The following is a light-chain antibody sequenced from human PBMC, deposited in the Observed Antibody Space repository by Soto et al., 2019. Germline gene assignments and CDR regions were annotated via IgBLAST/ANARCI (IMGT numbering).Light chain of an antibody. CDR1: QSVVNYQ. CDR3: QQYGALPPT. V-gene: IGKV3D-20*01. CDR2: NTF. J-gene: IGKJ1*01. Sequence: EIVLTQSPSTLSLSPGQRATLSCGTSQSVVNYQLAWYRQKPGQAPRLLIYNTFHRATGIPDRFSGTGSETDFTLTISRLEPEDFEVYHCQQYGALPPTFGQGTKVDIK.